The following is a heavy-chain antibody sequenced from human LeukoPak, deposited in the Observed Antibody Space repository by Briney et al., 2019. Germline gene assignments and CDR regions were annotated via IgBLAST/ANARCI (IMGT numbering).Heavy chain of an antibody. Sequence: GGSLRLSCAASGFTFSSYWMSWVRQAPGKGLEWAANIKQDGSEKYYVDSVKGRFTISRDNAKNSLYLQMNSLRAEDTAVYYCARYSSSPLFDYWGQGTLVTVSS. CDR2: IKQDGSEK. J-gene: IGHJ4*02. CDR1: GFTFSSYW. V-gene: IGHV3-7*03. D-gene: IGHD6-6*01. CDR3: ARYSSSPLFDY.